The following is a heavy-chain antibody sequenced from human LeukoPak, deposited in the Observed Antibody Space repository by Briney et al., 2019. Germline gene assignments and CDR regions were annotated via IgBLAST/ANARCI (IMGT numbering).Heavy chain of an antibody. CDR2: IKQDGSEI. CDR1: GFTYSTYW. V-gene: IGHV3-7*01. J-gene: IGHJ5*02. CDR3: ARDLYITYDFWSGYEGNWFDP. D-gene: IGHD3-3*01. Sequence: GGSLRLSCAVSGFTYSTYWMHWVRQAPGKGLEWVANIKQDGSEIYYVDSVKGRFTISRDNAKNSLYLQMNSLRAEDTAVYYCARDLYITYDFWSGYEGNWFDPWGQGTLVTVSS.